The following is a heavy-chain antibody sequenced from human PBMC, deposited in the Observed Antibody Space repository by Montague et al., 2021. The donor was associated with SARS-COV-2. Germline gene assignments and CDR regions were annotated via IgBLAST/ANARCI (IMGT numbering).Heavy chain of an antibody. Sequence: SLRLSCAASGFIFNHYWMSWVRQAPGKGLEWVANIKHDGSEQNYVDSVKGRFTISRDNAKNSLFLQMNSLRAEDTAVYFCARERTAADYWGQGTLVTVSS. CDR1: GFIFNHYW. V-gene: IGHV3-7*01. CDR3: ARERTAADY. J-gene: IGHJ4*02. D-gene: IGHD6-25*01. CDR2: IKHDGSEQ.